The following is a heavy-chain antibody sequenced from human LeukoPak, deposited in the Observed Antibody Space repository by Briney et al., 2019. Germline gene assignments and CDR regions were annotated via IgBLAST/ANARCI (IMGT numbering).Heavy chain of an antibody. CDR2: IYTSGST. J-gene: IGHJ4*02. V-gene: IGHV4-61*02. CDR3: ARVGVNSD. CDR1: GGSISSGSYY. Sequence: SQTLSLTCTVSGGSISSGSYYWSWIRQPAGKGLEWIGRIYTSGSTNYNPSLKSRVTISVDTSKNQFSLKLSSVTAADTAVYYCARVGVNSDWGQGTLVTVSS. D-gene: IGHD3-10*01.